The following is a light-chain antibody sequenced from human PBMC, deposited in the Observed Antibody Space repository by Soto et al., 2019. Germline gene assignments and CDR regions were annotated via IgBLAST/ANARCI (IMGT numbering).Light chain of an antibody. CDR3: QQYNNWPRT. J-gene: IGKJ1*01. CDR1: QTVSITY. V-gene: IGKV3-15*01. CDR2: GAS. Sequence: EIFLTQSPDTLSLSPGEIATLSCRASQTVSITYLTWYQQKPGQAPRLLIYGASTRATGIPARFSGSGSGTEFTLTISSLQSEDFAVYYCQQYNNWPRTFGPGTKVDIK.